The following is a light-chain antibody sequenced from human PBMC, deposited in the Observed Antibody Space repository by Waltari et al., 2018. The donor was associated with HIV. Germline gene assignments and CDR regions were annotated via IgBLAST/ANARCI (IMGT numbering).Light chain of an antibody. V-gene: IGLV1-47*01. J-gene: IGLJ1*01. Sequence: QSVLTQPPSASGTLGQRVTISCPGSSSNVGSKPVYWFRQVPGTTPKLLIYRDSQRRSGIPDRVSGSKSGASASLTISGLRSEDEADYYCVAWDDSLSGYVFGTGTRVSVL. CDR3: VAWDDSLSGYV. CDR1: SSNVGSKP. CDR2: RDS.